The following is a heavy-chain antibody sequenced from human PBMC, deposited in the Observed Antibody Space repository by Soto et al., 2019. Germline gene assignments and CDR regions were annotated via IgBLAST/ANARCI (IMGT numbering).Heavy chain of an antibody. CDR3: ARHYSSGSRNWFDP. CDR2: IYYSGST. V-gene: IGHV4-31*03. D-gene: IGHD6-19*01. J-gene: IGHJ5*02. CDR1: GGSISSGGYY. Sequence: SETLSLTCTVSGGSISSGGYYWSWIRQHPGKGLEWIGYIYYSGSTYYNPSLKSRVTISVDTSKNQFSLKLSSVTAADTAVFYCARHYSSGSRNWFDPWGQGTLVTVSS.